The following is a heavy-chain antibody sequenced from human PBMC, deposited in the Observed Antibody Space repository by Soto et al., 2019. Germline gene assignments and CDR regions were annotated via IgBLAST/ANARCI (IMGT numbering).Heavy chain of an antibody. Sequence: ASVKVSCKASGYTFTSYGISWVRQAPGQGLEWMGWISAYNGNTNYAQRLQGRVTMTTDTSTSTAYMELRSLRSDDTAVYYCARGLNKDFCSDYYPVAYWGQGTLVTVSS. CDR1: GYTFTSYG. CDR3: ARGLNKDFCSDYYPVAY. V-gene: IGHV1-18*01. CDR2: ISAYNGNT. D-gene: IGHD3-3*01. J-gene: IGHJ4*02.